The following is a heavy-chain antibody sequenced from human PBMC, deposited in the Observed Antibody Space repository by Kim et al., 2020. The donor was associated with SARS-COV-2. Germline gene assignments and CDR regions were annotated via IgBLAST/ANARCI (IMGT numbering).Heavy chain of an antibody. Sequence: SVKVSCKASGGTFSSYGTSWVRQAPGQGLEWMGWIIPFLGIANHAQKFQGRSTITADKSTRTAYMELSSLRSEDTAVYYCSRDRARTSSGWYSFDYWGQGTLVTVSS. CDR2: IIPFLGIA. J-gene: IGHJ4*02. V-gene: IGHV1-69*10. CDR3: SRDRARTSSGWYSFDY. CDR1: GGTFSSYG. D-gene: IGHD6-19*01.